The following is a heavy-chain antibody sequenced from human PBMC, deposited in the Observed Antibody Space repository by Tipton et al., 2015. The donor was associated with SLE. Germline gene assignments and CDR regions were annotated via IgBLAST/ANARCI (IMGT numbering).Heavy chain of an antibody. CDR2: IYTSGST. J-gene: IGHJ3*02. V-gene: IGHV4-61*09. Sequence: TLSLTCTVSGGSISSGSYYWSWIRQPAGKGLEWIGNIYTSGSTNYNPSLKSRVTISVDTSKNQFSLKLSSVTAADTAVYYCARWELPEAFDIWGQGTMVTVSS. D-gene: IGHD1-26*01. CDR1: GGSISSGSYY. CDR3: ARWELPEAFDI.